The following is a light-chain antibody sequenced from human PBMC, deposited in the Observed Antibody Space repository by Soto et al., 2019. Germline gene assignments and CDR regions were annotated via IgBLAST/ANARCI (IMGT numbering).Light chain of an antibody. J-gene: IGKJ1*01. Sequence: DIQMTQSPSTLSASVGDRVTIACRASQSISSWLAWYQQKPGKARKLLIYDASSLESGVPSRFSGSGSGTEFTLTISSLQPDDFATYYCQQYNSYSTVGQGTKVDSK. CDR2: DAS. V-gene: IGKV1-5*01. CDR1: QSISSW. CDR3: QQYNSYST.